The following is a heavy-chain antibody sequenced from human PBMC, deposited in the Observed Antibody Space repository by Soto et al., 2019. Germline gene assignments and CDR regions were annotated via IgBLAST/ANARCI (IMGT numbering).Heavy chain of an antibody. Sequence: QVQLQESGPGLVKPSQTLSLTCTVSGGSISSGDYYWSWIRQPPGKRLEWIGYIYYSGSTYYNPSLKSRVTITVDTSKNLFSLKLSSVTAADTAVYYCARWLGYGPHFDYWGQGTLVTVSS. CDR3: ARWLGYGPHFDY. J-gene: IGHJ4*02. V-gene: IGHV4-30-4*01. CDR1: GGSISSGDYY. D-gene: IGHD5-12*01. CDR2: IYYSGST.